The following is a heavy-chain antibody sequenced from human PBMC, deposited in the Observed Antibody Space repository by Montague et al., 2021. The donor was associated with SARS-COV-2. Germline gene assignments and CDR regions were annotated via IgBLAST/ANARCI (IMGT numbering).Heavy chain of an antibody. J-gene: IGHJ3*01. CDR1: GGSITNNIGY. CDR3: ARLKRYFDSSGSPSAFDF. CDR2: IYYTGNT. Sequence: SETLSLTCTVLGGSITNNIGYWAWIRQPPGKGLEWIGSIYYTGNTYYNPSLKSRVTISVVTSKNHFTLKLSSVTAAETAVYYCARLKRYFDSSGSPSAFDFWGQGTKVTVSS. D-gene: IGHD3-22*01. V-gene: IGHV4-39*02.